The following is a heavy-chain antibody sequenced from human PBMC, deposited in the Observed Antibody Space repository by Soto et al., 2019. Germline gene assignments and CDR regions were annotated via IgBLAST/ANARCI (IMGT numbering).Heavy chain of an antibody. V-gene: IGHV3-33*01. Sequence: QVQLVESGGGVVQPGRSLRLSCAASGFTFSSYGMHWVRQAPGKGLEWVAVIWYDGSNKFYSESVKGRFTISRDNSKNTLYLQMNSLRAEDTAVYYCARSEVTTRYNYFDYWGQGTLVTVSS. D-gene: IGHD4-17*01. J-gene: IGHJ4*02. CDR3: ARSEVTTRYNYFDY. CDR2: IWYDGSNK. CDR1: GFTFSSYG.